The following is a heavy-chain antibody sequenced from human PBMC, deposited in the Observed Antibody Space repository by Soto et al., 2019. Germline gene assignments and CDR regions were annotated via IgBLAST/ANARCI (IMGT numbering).Heavy chain of an antibody. V-gene: IGHV3-30-3*01. J-gene: IGHJ5*02. Sequence: GGSLRLSSAASGFTFSSYAMHWVRQAPGKGLEWVAVISYDGSNKYYADSVKGRFIISRDNSKNTLYLQMNSLRAEDTAVYYCARDLAIGILYPPRFDPWGQGT. D-gene: IGHD2-15*01. CDR3: ARDLAIGILYPPRFDP. CDR2: ISYDGSNK. CDR1: GFTFSSYA.